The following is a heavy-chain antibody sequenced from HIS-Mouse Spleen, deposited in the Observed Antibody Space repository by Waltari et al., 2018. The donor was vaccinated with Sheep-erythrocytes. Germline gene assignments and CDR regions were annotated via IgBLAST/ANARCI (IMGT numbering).Heavy chain of an antibody. J-gene: IGHJ4*02. CDR1: GCSISSSSYY. D-gene: IGHD6-6*01. CDR2: IYYSGST. Sequence: QLQLQESGPGLVKPSETLSLTCTVSGCSISSSSYYWGWIRQPPGKGLGWIGSIYYSGSTYYNPSLKSRVTISVDTSKNQFSLKLSSVTAADTAVYYCARVSVAARFDYWGQGTLVTVSS. CDR3: ARVSVAARFDY. V-gene: IGHV4-39*07.